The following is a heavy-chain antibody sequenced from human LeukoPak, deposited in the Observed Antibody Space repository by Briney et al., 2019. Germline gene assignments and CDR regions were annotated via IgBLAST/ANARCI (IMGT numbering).Heavy chain of an antibody. CDR3: ARALDYYGSGSYYDY. V-gene: IGHV4-38-2*01. Sequence: PSETLSLTCAVCGYSISSGCYWGWIRQPPGKGLEWIGSIYHSGSTYYNPSLKSRVTISVDTSKNQFSLKLSSVTAADTAVYYCARALDYYGSGSYYDYWGQGALVTVSS. J-gene: IGHJ4*02. D-gene: IGHD3-10*01. CDR1: GYSISSGCY. CDR2: IYHSGST.